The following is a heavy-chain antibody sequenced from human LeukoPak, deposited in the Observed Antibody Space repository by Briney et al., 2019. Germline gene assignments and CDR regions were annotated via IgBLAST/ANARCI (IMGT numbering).Heavy chain of an antibody. J-gene: IGHJ4*02. CDR2: IYYSGGT. D-gene: IGHD7-27*01. CDR1: GGSISSGGYY. V-gene: IGHV4-61*08. Sequence: SQTLSLTCTVSGGSISSGGYYWMWLRQPPGKGLEWIGYIYYSGGTHYNPSLKSRVTMLVDTSKNQFSLKLTAVTAADTAVYYCARETPGAGHFDYWGQGSLVTVSS. CDR3: ARETPGAGHFDY.